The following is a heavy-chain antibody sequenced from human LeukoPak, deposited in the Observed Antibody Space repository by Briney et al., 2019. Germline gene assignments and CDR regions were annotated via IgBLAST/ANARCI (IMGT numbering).Heavy chain of an antibody. J-gene: IGHJ4*02. CDR1: GFTFSSYA. CDR3: ARALHAFSSGWNFDY. D-gene: IGHD6-19*01. Sequence: GGSLRLSCAASGFTFSSYAMHWVRQAPGKGLEWVAVISYDGSNKYYADSVKGRFTISRDNSKNTLYLQMNSLRAEDTAVYYCARALHAFSSGWNFDYWGQGTLVTVSS. CDR2: ISYDGSNK. V-gene: IGHV3-30-3*01.